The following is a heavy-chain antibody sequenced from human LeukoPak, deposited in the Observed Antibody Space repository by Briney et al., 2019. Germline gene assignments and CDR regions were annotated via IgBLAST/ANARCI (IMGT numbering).Heavy chain of an antibody. CDR1: GFTFSSYS. J-gene: IGHJ4*02. V-gene: IGHV3-21*01. D-gene: IGHD1-26*01. CDR2: ISSSSSYI. CDR3: ARDPGEWELLPPSFDY. Sequence: GGSLRLSCAASGFTFSSYSMNWVRQAPGKGLEWVSSISSSSSYIYYADSVKGRFTISRDNAKNSLYLQMNSLRAEDTAVYYCARDPGEWELLPPSFDYWGQGTLVTVSS.